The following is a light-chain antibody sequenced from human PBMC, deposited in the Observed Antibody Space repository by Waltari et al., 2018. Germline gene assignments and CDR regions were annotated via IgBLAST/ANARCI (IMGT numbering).Light chain of an antibody. CDR1: QGINTK. Sequence: DIQMTQSPSSLSASVGDRVTVTCRASQGINTKVTWYQLKPGKAPTLLIYAASTLQTGVSSRFSGSGSGTDFTLTISSLQPEDFATYFCQQDYALPYTFGQGTKVEIK. CDR2: AAS. CDR3: QQDYALPYT. J-gene: IGKJ2*01. V-gene: IGKV1-27*01.